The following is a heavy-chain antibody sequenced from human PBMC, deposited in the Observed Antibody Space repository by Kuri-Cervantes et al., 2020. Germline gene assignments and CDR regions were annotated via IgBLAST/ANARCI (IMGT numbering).Heavy chain of an antibody. CDR1: GYTFTSYD. CDR3: TRHTGFSSTSSYYYYMDV. Sequence: ASVKVSCKASGYTFTSYDINWVRQATGQGLEWMGWMNPNSANAGYAQKFQGRVTMTRNTSISTAYMELSSLRSEDTAVYYCTRHTGFSSTSSYYYYMDVWGKGTTVTVSS. J-gene: IGHJ6*03. D-gene: IGHD2-2*01. V-gene: IGHV1-8*02. CDR2: MNPNSANA.